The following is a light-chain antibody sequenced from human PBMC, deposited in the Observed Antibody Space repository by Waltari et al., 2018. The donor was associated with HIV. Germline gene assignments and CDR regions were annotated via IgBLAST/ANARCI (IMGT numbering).Light chain of an antibody. J-gene: IGLJ2*01. CDR2: MTN. V-gene: IGLV1-47*01. Sequence: QSVLTQPPSASGTPGQRITLSCSGNSSNVGSNSVSWYQQLPGTAPKVLIFMTNQRPAGVPDLFSSSKSGTSASLAISGLRSEDEADYYCASWDDSLSIVVFGGGTKLTVL. CDR1: SSNVGSNS. CDR3: ASWDDSLSIVV.